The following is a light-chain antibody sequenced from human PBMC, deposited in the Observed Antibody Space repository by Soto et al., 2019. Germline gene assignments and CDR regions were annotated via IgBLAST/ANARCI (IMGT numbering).Light chain of an antibody. CDR1: QSVGSY. Sequence: EIVLIQSPATLSLSPGERATLSCRASQSVGSYLAWYQHKPGQAPRLLISDASNRATGIPARFSGSGSGTDFTLTISSLQPEDFATYYCQQANSFPITFGQGTRLDI. V-gene: IGKV3-11*01. CDR2: DAS. J-gene: IGKJ5*01. CDR3: QQANSFPIT.